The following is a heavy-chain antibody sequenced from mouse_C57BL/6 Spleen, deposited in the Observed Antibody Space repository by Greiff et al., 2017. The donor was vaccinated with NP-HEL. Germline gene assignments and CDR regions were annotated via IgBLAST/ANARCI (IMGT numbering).Heavy chain of an antibody. J-gene: IGHJ4*01. D-gene: IGHD2-1*01. CDR2: ISRGGSYT. CDR1: GFTFSSYG. CDR3: ARQRYGNYGDYAMDY. V-gene: IGHV5-6*01. Sequence: EVQGVESGGDLVKPGGSLKLSCAASGFTFSSYGMSWVRQTPDKRLEWVATISRGGSYTYYPDRVKGRFTISRDNAKNTLYLQMSSLKSEDTAMYYCARQRYGNYGDYAMDYWGQGTSVTVSS.